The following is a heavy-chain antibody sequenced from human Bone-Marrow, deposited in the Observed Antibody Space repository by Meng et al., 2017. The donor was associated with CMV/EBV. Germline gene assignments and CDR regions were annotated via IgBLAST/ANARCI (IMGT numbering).Heavy chain of an antibody. CDR2: IWYDGSNK. V-gene: IGHV3-33*01. CDR3: ARYCSSTSCSDAFDI. CDR1: GFTFSSYG. Sequence: GESLKISCAASGFTFSSYGMHWVRQAPGKGLEWVAVIWYDGSNKYYADSVKGRFTISRDNSKNTLYLQMNSLRAEDTAVYYCARYCSSTSCSDAFDIWGQGTMVTVSS. J-gene: IGHJ3*02. D-gene: IGHD2-2*01.